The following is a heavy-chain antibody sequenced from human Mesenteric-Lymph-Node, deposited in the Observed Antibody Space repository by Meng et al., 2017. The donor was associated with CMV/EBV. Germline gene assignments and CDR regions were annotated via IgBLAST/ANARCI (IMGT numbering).Heavy chain of an antibody. D-gene: IGHD4-17*01. V-gene: IGHV3-74*01. CDR1: GGSFSAYY. Sequence: ETLSLTCAVYGGSFSAYYWTWIRQPPGKGLVWVSRINTDGSSTSYADSVKGRFTISRDNAKNTLYLQMNSLRAEDTAVYYCAKGGTTVKDYWGQGTLVTVSS. CDR2: INTDGSST. CDR3: AKGGTTVKDY. J-gene: IGHJ4*02.